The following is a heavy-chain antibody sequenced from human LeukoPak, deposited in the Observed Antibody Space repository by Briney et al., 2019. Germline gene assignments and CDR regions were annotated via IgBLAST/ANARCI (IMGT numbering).Heavy chain of an antibody. J-gene: IGHJ4*02. CDR1: GFTFDDYG. CDR3: ARDLGDDILTGVGDY. CDR2: INWNGGST. V-gene: IGHV3-20*01. Sequence: GGSLRLSCAASGFTFDDYGMSWVRQAPGKGLEWVSGINWNGGSTGYADSVKGRFTISRDNAKNSLYLQMNSLRAEDTALYHCARDLGDDILTGVGDYWGQGTLVTVSS. D-gene: IGHD3-9*01.